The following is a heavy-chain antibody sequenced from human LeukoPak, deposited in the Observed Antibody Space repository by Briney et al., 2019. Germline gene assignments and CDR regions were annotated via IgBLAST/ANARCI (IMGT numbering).Heavy chain of an antibody. D-gene: IGHD6-13*01. Sequence: SETLSLTCAVYGGSFSGYYWSWIRQPPRKGLEWIGEINHSGSTNYNPSLKSRVTISVDTSKNQFSLKLSSVTAADTAVYYCARGQQLVRFVSAEYFQHWGQGTLVTVSS. CDR1: GGSFSGYY. J-gene: IGHJ1*01. CDR3: ARGQQLVRFVSAEYFQH. CDR2: INHSGST. V-gene: IGHV4-34*01.